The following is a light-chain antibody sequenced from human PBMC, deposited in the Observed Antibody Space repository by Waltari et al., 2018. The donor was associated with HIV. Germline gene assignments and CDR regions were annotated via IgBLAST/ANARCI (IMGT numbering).Light chain of an antibody. CDR1: FPYKY. Sequence: SHDLPQPPPVSVSPGQTARNPCSGVFPYKYPFWYQKKSGKAPVVVIYEDYKRPSGFPERFSGSRSGAMAILTISGAQVKDEGDYYCYSTDSSGRGVFGGGTKLTVL. J-gene: IGLJ3*02. CDR3: YSTDSSGRGV. CDR2: EDY. V-gene: IGLV3-10*01.